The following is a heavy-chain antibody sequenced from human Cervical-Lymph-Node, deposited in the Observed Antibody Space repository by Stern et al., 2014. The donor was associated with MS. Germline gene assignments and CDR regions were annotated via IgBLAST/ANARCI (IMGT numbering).Heavy chain of an antibody. CDR1: GGSFSYYA. V-gene: IGHV1-69*01. Sequence: VQLVQSGAEVKKPGSSVKVSCTASGGSFSYYAINWVRQAPGQGPEWMGGIIPIVGTANYAQKLQGRVTITADESTRTAYMELSSLRSEDTAVYYCARDRRHYDTSGGYYFDSWGQGTLVTVSS. D-gene: IGHD3-22*01. CDR2: IIPIVGTA. J-gene: IGHJ4*02. CDR3: ARDRRHYDTSGGYYFDS.